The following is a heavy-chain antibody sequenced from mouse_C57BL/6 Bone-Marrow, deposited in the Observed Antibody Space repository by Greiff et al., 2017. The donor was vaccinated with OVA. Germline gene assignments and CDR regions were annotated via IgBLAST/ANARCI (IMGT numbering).Heavy chain of an antibody. CDR2: IWSGGST. CDR3: ARKYYGSSYWYFDV. V-gene: IGHV2-2*01. J-gene: IGHJ1*03. D-gene: IGHD1-1*01. Sequence: QVQLQQSGPGLVQPSQSLSITCTASGFSFTSYGVHWVRQSPGQGLEWLGVIWSGGSTDYNAAFISRLSISKDNSKSQVFFKMNILQADDTAIYYCARKYYGSSYWYFDVWGTGTTVTVSS. CDR1: GFSFTSYG.